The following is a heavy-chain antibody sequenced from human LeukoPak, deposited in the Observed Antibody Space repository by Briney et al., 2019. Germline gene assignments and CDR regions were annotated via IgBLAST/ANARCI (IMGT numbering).Heavy chain of an antibody. CDR3: ARHPRDGYNSPYFYYGVAV. CDR2: SSYNAST. D-gene: IGHD5-24*01. Sequence: PSETLSLTCSVSGGSISRYYWSWIRQPPGKGLEWIGDSSYNASTNYNPSLKSRVTISVDTSKNQFSLKLSSVTAADTAVYYCARHPRDGYNSPYFYYGVAVWGHGTTVTVSS. V-gene: IGHV4-59*08. CDR1: GGSISRYY. J-gene: IGHJ6*02.